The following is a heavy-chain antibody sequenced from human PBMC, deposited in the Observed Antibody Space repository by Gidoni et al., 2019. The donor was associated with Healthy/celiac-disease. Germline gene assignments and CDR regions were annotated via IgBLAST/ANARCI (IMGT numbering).Heavy chain of an antibody. J-gene: IGHJ6*02. Sequence: EVQLVESGGGSVQPGGSLKLSCAASAFTFSGSAMHRVRQASGKGLEWVGRIRSKADSYATAYAASVKGRFTISRDDSKNTAYLQMNSLKTEDTAVYYCTRHGLLGEWLLNNYYYGMDVWGQGTTVTVSS. CDR3: TRHGLLGEWLLNNYYYGMDV. CDR2: IRSKADSYAT. V-gene: IGHV3-73*02. CDR1: AFTFSGSA. D-gene: IGHD3-3*01.